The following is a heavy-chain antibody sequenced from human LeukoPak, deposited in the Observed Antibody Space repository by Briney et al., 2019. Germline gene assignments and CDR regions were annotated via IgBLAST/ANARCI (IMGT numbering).Heavy chain of an antibody. CDR1: GGSISSSSYY. D-gene: IGHD5-12*01. CDR2: IYYSGST. J-gene: IGHJ5*02. Sequence: PSETLSLTCTVSGGSISSSSYYWSWIRQPPGKGLEWIGYIYYSGSTNYNPSLKSRVTISVDTSKNQFSLKLSSVTAADTAVYYCARSSGYAPFDPWGQGTLVTVSS. CDR3: ARSSGYAPFDP. V-gene: IGHV4-61*01.